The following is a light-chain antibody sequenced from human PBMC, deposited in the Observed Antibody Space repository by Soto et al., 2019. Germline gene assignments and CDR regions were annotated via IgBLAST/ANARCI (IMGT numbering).Light chain of an antibody. J-gene: IGKJ2*01. CDR3: QQYGSSEYT. V-gene: IGKV3-20*01. Sequence: EIVLTQSPGTLSLSPGERATLSCRASQSVSSSYLAWYQQKPGQAPRLLIYRASSRATGIPDRFSGSVSGTDFTITISRLEPEDFAVYYCQQYGSSEYTFGQGTKLESK. CDR1: QSVSSSY. CDR2: RAS.